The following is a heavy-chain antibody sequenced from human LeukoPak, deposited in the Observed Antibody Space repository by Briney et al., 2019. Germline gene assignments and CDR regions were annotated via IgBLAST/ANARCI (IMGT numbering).Heavy chain of an antibody. V-gene: IGHV4-39*01. J-gene: IGHJ4*02. D-gene: IGHD2-2*01. CDR3: ARHLYCSSTACYAGGGYFDY. CDR2: IYYSGST. Sequence: SETLSLTCTVSGGSISNSNYYWGWIRQPPGKGLEWIGSIYYSGSTYYNPSLKSRVTISVDTSKNQFSLKLSSVTAADTAVYYCARHLYCSSTACYAGGGYFDYWGQGTLVTVSS. CDR1: GGSISNSNYY.